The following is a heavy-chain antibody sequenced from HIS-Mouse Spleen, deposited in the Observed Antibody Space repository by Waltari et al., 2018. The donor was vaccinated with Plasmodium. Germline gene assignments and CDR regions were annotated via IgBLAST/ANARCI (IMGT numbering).Heavy chain of an antibody. J-gene: IGHJ1*01. CDR3: ARAPKRRNYYDSSGYRPAEYFQH. V-gene: IGHV4-31*03. CDR2: IYYSGST. D-gene: IGHD3-22*01. CDR1: GGSLSSGGYY. Sequence: QVQLQESGPGLVTPSQTLSLTCTVAGGSLSSGGYYWIWTRQHPGKGLEWIVYIYYSGSTYYNPSRKSRVTISVDTSKNQFSLKLSSVTAADTAVYYCARAPKRRNYYDSSGYRPAEYFQHWGQGTLVTVSS.